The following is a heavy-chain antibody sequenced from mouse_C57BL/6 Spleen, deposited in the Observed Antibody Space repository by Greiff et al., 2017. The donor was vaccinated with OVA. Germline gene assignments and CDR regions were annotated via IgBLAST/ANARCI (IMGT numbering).Heavy chain of an antibody. Sequence: QVQLQQPGAELVRPGSSVKLSCKASGYTFTSYWMDWVKQRPGQGLEWIGYIYPSASETHYNQKFKDKATLTVDKSSSTAYMQLSSLTSEDSAVYDCARQGVDSSGPFAYWGQGTLVTVSA. CDR3: ARQGVDSSGPFAY. V-gene: IGHV1-61*01. J-gene: IGHJ3*01. CDR2: IYPSASET. D-gene: IGHD3-2*02. CDR1: GYTFTSYW.